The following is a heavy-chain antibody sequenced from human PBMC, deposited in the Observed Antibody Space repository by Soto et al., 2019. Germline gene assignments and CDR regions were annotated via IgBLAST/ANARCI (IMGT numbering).Heavy chain of an antibody. CDR1: GFTFSSYA. V-gene: IGHV3-23*01. J-gene: IGHJ4*02. Sequence: PGGSLRLSCAASGFTFSSYAMHWVRQAPGKGLEWVSTICGTGGSTYYADSVKGRFTISRDNSKNTVYLQMNSLRAEDAAVYYCAKEMTSGYYLFDYWGQGTLVTVSS. CDR3: AKEMTSGYYLFDY. CDR2: ICGTGGST. D-gene: IGHD3-22*01.